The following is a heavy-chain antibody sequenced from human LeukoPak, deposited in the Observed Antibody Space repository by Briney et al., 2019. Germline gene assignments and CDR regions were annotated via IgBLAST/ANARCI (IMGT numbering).Heavy chain of an antibody. CDR3: ARGNYYYYYMDV. CDR1: GGSISSYY. V-gene: IGHV4-4*07. J-gene: IGHJ6*03. Sequence: SETLSLTCTVSGGSISSYYWSWLRQPAGKGLEWIGRIYTSGSTNYNPSLKSRVTISVDRSKNQFSLKLSSVTAADTAVYYCARGNYYYYYMDVWGKGTTVTVSS. CDR2: IYTSGST.